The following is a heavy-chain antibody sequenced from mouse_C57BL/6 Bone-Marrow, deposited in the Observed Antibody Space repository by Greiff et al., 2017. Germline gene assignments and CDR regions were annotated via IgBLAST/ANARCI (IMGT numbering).Heavy chain of an antibody. V-gene: IGHV1-7*01. Sequence: VQLQQSGAELAKPGASVTLSCKASGYTFTSYWMHWVNQRPGQGLEWIGYINPSSGYTKYNQKFKDKATLTADKSSSTAYMLLSSLTYEDDAVYYYARGGKGYWYFDVWGTGTTVTVSA. J-gene: IGHJ1*03. CDR1: GYTFTSYW. CDR3: ARGGKGYWYFDV. CDR2: INPSSGYT. D-gene: IGHD1-3*01.